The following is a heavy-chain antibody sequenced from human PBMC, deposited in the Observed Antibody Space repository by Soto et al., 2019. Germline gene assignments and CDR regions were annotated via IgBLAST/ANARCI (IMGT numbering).Heavy chain of an antibody. CDR2: IWTNGVST. J-gene: IGHJ4*02. CDR3: ATYQRGLQYYFDY. V-gene: IGHV3-23*01. D-gene: IGHD4-4*01. CDR1: GFSFSSYA. Sequence: EVQLLESGGGLVQPGGSLRLSCAASGFSFSSYAMSWVRQAPGKGLEWVSTIWTNGVSTFYADSVKGRFTISRDNSKNTLYLQMNSLTAEDTAVYYCATYQRGLQYYFDYWGQGTLVTVSS.